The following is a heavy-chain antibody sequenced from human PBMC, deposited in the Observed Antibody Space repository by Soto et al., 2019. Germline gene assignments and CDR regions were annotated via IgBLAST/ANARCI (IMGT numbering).Heavy chain of an antibody. Sequence: QVQLVQSGAEVKKPGSSVKVSCKASGGTFSSYAISWVRQAPGQGLEWMGGIIPIFGTANYAQKLQGRVTITADESTSTAYMELSSLRSEDTAVYYCARDIYCSGGSCYSTLCYYYGMDVWGQGTTVTVSS. V-gene: IGHV1-69*01. CDR1: GGTFSSYA. CDR2: IIPIFGTA. CDR3: ARDIYCSGGSCYSTLCYYYGMDV. J-gene: IGHJ6*02. D-gene: IGHD2-15*01.